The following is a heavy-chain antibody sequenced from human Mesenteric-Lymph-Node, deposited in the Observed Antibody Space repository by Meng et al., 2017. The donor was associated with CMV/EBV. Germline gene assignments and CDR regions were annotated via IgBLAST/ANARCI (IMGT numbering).Heavy chain of an antibody. CDR1: GYTFISYG. Sequence: ASVKVSCKASGYTFISYGFSWVRQAPGQGLEWMGWISAYNGNTNYGQKFQGRVTMTTDTSTSTAYMELRSLRSDDTAVYYCARGRGSLVRGVIIKWNWFDPWGQGTLVTVSS. V-gene: IGHV1-18*01. CDR2: ISAYNGNT. CDR3: ARGRGSLVRGVIIKWNWFDP. D-gene: IGHD3-10*01. J-gene: IGHJ5*02.